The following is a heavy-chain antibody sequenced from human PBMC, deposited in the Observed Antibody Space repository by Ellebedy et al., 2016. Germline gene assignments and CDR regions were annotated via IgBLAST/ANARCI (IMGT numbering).Heavy chain of an antibody. CDR2: IYYSGST. D-gene: IGHD2-15*01. J-gene: IGHJ6*02. V-gene: IGHV4-59*08. Sequence: SETLSLTCTVSGGSISSYYWSWIRQPPGKGLEWIGYIYYSGSTNYNPSLKSRVTISVDTSKNQFSLKLSSVTAADTAVYYCARHLRYCSGGSCLSSYYYGMDVWGQGTTVTVSS. CDR1: GGSISSYY. CDR3: ARHLRYCSGGSCLSSYYYGMDV.